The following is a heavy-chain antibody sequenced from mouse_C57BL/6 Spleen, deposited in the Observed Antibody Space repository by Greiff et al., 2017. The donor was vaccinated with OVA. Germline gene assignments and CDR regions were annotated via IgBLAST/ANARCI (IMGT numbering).Heavy chain of an antibody. Sequence: QVQLQQPGAELVMPGASVKLSCKASGYTFTSYWMHWVKQRPGQGLEWIGEIDPSDSYTNYNQKFKGKSTLTVDKSSSTAYMQLSSLTSEDSAVYYCARGDYYGSSYVYFDVWGTGTTVTVSS. CDR3: ARGDYYGSSYVYFDV. D-gene: IGHD1-1*01. CDR1: GYTFTSYW. V-gene: IGHV1-69*01. CDR2: IDPSDSYT. J-gene: IGHJ1*03.